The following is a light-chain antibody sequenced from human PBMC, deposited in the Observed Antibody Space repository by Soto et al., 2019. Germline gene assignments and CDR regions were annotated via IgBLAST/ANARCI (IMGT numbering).Light chain of an antibody. CDR1: SSDVGGYNY. V-gene: IGLV2-14*01. J-gene: IGLJ1*01. CDR2: DVS. CDR3: SSYTSSSTLYV. Sequence: QSVLTQPASVSGSPGQSITISCTGKSSDVGGYNYVSWYQQHPGKAPKLMIYDVSNRPSGVSNRFSGSKSGDTASLTISGLQAEDEADYYCSSYTSSSTLYVFGTGTKVTVL.